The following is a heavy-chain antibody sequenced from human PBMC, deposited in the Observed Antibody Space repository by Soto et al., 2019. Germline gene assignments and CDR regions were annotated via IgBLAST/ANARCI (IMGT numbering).Heavy chain of an antibody. Sequence: EVQLLESGGGLVQPGGSLRLSCAVSGFSFSNYAMTWVRQAPGKGLEWVSGISGSGDITYNTDSVKGRFAISRDTSKNVVYLQMRSLRAEDTAVYYCAKVPQWVLRYHDWFFDYWGQGTLVTVSS. CDR3: AKVPQWVLRYHDWFFDY. CDR2: ISGSGDIT. J-gene: IGHJ4*02. V-gene: IGHV3-23*01. CDR1: GFSFSNYA. D-gene: IGHD3-9*01.